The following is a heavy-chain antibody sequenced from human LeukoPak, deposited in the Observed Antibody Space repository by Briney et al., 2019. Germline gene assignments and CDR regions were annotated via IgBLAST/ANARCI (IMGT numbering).Heavy chain of an antibody. D-gene: IGHD2-2*02. CDR2: ISDSGGNT. V-gene: IGHV3-23*01. CDR3: AKEPLYLGYFDY. J-gene: IGHJ4*02. CDR1: GFNFSNYA. Sequence: GGSLRLSCAAPGFNFSNYALTWVRQAPGKGLEWVSIISDSGGNTYYADSVKGRFTISRDNSKNTLYLQMNSLRAEDTAVYYCAKEPLYLGYFDYWGQGNLVTVSS.